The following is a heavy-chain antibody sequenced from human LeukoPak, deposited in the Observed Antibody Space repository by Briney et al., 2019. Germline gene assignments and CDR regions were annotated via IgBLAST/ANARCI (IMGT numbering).Heavy chain of an antibody. D-gene: IGHD3-22*01. CDR2: IYYTGST. Sequence: PSQTLSLTCTVSGGSVNSGGYYWSWLRQHPGKGLEWIGYIYYTGSTSYNPSLKSRVIISLDTSKNQLSLNLSSVTAADTAVYYCARENYYDGSGSPSASAPVDHWGQGTLVTVSS. CDR1: GGSVNSGGYY. CDR3: ARENYYDGSGSPSASAPVDH. J-gene: IGHJ4*02. V-gene: IGHV4-31*03.